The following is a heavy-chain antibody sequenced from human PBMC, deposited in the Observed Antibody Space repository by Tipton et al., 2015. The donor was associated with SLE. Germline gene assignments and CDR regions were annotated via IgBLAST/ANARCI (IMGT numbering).Heavy chain of an antibody. V-gene: IGHV4-59*11. CDR1: GDSIGTHY. Sequence: TLSLTCNVSGDSIGTHYWSWIRRPPGKGLEWIGSIYDSGTTKYSPSLKGRVTISVDTSRNQFSLRLTSVTAADTAVYYCARAQAFDDYIIPLGLWGLGTLVTVSS. CDR2: IYDSGTT. J-gene: IGHJ4*02. CDR3: ARAQAFDDYIIPLGL. D-gene: IGHD4-11*01.